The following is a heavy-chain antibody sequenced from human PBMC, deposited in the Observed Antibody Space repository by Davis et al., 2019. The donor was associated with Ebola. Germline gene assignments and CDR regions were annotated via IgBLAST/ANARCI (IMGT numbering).Heavy chain of an antibody. CDR2: IYSGGST. CDR3: ARGAGTGGDY. D-gene: IGHD6-13*01. CDR1: GFTFNNYA. J-gene: IGHJ4*02. V-gene: IGHV3-53*01. Sequence: GGSLRLSCVASGFTFNNYAMSWVRQAPGKGLEWVSVIYSGGSTYYADSVKGRFTISRDNSKNTVYLQMNSLRADDTAVYYCARGAGTGGDYWGQGTLVTVSS.